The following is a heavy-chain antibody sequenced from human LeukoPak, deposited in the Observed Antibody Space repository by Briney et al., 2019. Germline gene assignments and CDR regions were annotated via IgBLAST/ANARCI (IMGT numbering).Heavy chain of an antibody. CDR1: GFTFSSYA. Sequence: PGGSLRLSCAASGFTFSSYAMHWVRQAPGKGLEWVAVISHDGGNKYYADSVKGRFTISRDNSKNTLYLQMNSLRAEDTAVYYCARDSYTYCGGDCYIDYWGQGTLVTVSS. J-gene: IGHJ4*02. CDR3: ARDSYTYCGGDCYIDY. CDR2: ISHDGGNK. V-gene: IGHV3-30-3*01. D-gene: IGHD2-21*02.